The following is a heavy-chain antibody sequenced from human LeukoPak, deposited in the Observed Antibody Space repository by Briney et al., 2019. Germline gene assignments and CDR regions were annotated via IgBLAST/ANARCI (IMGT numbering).Heavy chain of an antibody. Sequence: SWVRQAPGKGLEWVSAISGSGGSTYYADSVKGRFTISRDNSKNTLYLQMNSLRAEDTAVYYCAKAVGGSGSYYNVRWGQGTLVTVSS. D-gene: IGHD3-10*01. J-gene: IGHJ4*02. V-gene: IGHV3-23*01. CDR2: ISGSGGST. CDR3: AKAVGGSGSYYNVR.